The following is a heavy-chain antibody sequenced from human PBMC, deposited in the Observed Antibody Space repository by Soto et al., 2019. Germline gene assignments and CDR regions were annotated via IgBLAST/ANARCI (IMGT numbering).Heavy chain of an antibody. CDR1: GFTFSSYG. D-gene: IGHD5-12*01. V-gene: IGHV3-30*18. Sequence: GGSLRLSYAASGFTFSSYGMHWVRQAPGKGLEWVAVISYDGSNKYYADSVKGRFTISRDNSKNTLYLQMNSLRAEDTAVYYCAKEFDSGYDHCFDYWGQGTLVTVSS. CDR3: AKEFDSGYDHCFDY. J-gene: IGHJ4*02. CDR2: ISYDGSNK.